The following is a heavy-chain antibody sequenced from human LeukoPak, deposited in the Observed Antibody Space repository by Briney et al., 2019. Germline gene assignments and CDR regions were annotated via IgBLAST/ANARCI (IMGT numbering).Heavy chain of an antibody. V-gene: IGHV3-30*04. CDR1: GFTFNIYA. CDR3: ARGAGAAGGRDYYSDY. D-gene: IGHD6-13*01. Sequence: GRSLRLSCAASGFTFNIYALHWVRQAPGKGLEWMAVISNDVNAKHYADSVKGRFTISRDNSKDMSYLQMNSLRPEDTAVYFCARGAGAAGGRDYYSDYWGQGMLVTVSS. CDR2: ISNDVNAK. J-gene: IGHJ4*02.